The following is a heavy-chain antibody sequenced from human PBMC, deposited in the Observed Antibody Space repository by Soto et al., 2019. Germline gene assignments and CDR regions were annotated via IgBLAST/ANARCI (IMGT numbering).Heavy chain of an antibody. CDR2: LSGSALNT. CDR3: STQFLLSSRKPPYDV. CDR1: GFTFGNYA. D-gene: IGHD3-22*01. Sequence: VRLLESGGGLVQPGGSLRLSCEASGFTFGNYAMTWVRQGPGKGLEWVSALSGSALNTYYADSVKGRFTISRDNSKNTMYLEMNSLRVDDAAAYYYSTQFLLSSRKPPYDVWGQGTLVAVSS. V-gene: IGHV3-23*01. J-gene: IGHJ4*03.